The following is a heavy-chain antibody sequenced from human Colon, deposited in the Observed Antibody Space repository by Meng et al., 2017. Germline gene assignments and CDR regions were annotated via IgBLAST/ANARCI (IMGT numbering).Heavy chain of an antibody. CDR1: GFTFNNYW. J-gene: IGHJ4*02. D-gene: IGHD1-1*01. CDR3: LRDVQRKLDY. V-gene: IGHV3-7*01. Sequence: GEYLKISCVVSGFTFNNYWMTWVRQVPGKGLEWVASIKEDGGETYYVDSVKGRFTISRDNAKNSLYLQMSSLRAEDTAVYYCLRDVQRKLDYWGQGTLVTVSS. CDR2: IKEDGGET.